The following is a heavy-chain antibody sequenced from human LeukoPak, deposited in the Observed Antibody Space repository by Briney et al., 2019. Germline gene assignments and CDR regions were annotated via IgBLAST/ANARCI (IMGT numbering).Heavy chain of an antibody. V-gene: IGHV4-30-4*08. Sequence: SETLSLTCTVSGGSISSGDYYWRWIRQPPGKGLEWIGYIYYSGSTYYNPSLKSRVTISVDTSKNQFSLKLSSVTAADTAVYYCARAGSKEYYDFWSGYYPRWFDPWGQGTLVTVSS. CDR1: GGSISSGDYY. D-gene: IGHD3-3*01. CDR3: ARAGSKEYYDFWSGYYPRWFDP. J-gene: IGHJ5*02. CDR2: IYYSGST.